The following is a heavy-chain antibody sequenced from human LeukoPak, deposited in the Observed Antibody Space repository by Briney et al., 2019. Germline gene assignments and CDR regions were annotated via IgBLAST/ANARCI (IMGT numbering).Heavy chain of an antibody. CDR3: AKSGIAAAGQRGYFDY. CDR1: GFTFSSYG. J-gene: IGHJ4*02. D-gene: IGHD6-13*01. V-gene: IGHV3-30*18. CDR2: ISNDGSNK. Sequence: GGSLRLSCAASGFTFSSYGMHWVRQAPGKGLEWVAVISNDGSNKYYADSVKGRFTISRDNSKNTVYLQMNSLRGEDTAVYYCAKSGIAAAGQRGYFDYWGQGTQVTVSS.